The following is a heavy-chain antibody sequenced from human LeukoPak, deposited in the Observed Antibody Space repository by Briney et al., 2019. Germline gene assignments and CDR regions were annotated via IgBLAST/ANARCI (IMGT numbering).Heavy chain of an antibody. Sequence: SQTLSVTCDISGESVSGKNGAWNWIRQSPSRGLEWLGRTYYRSKWYTDYAVSMNGRITISPDTSKNQFSLQLYSVTPDDTAVYYCARDVGTSGWHTFDYWGQGTLVTVSS. J-gene: IGHJ4*02. CDR2: TYYRSKWYT. CDR1: GESVSGKNGA. V-gene: IGHV6-1*01. D-gene: IGHD6-19*01. CDR3: ARDVGTSGWHTFDY.